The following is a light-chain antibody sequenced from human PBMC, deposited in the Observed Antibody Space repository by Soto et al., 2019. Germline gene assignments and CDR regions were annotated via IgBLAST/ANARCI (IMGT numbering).Light chain of an antibody. J-gene: IGKJ3*01. CDR2: GAS. CDR1: QSVSSSY. V-gene: IGKV3-20*01. Sequence: EIVLTQSPGTVSLSPGERATLSCRASQSVSSSYLAWYQQKPGQAPRLLIYGASRRATGIPDRFSGSGSGTDFTLTISRLEPEDFAVYYCQQYGRSPRFTFGRGTKVDIK. CDR3: QQYGRSPRFT.